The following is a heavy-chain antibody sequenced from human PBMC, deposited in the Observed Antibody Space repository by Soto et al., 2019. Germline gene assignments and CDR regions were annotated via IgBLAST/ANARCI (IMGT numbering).Heavy chain of an antibody. J-gene: IGHJ6*02. Sequence: ASVKVSCKASGYTFSGFYMHWVRQAPGQGLEWMGWINPNSGGTKSAEKFQGRVTMTRDTSISTAYMELSRLRSDDTAVYYCATAIAMVRGVINIRDYYYGMDVWGQGTTVTVSS. CDR3: ATAIAMVRGVINIRDYYYGMDV. CDR1: GYTFSGFY. V-gene: IGHV1-2*02. CDR2: INPNSGGT. D-gene: IGHD3-10*01.